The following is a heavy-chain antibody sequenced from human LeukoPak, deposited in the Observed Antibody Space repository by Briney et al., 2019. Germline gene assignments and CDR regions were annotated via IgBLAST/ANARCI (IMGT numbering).Heavy chain of an antibody. CDR1: GYTLTELS. V-gene: IGHV1-24*01. D-gene: IGHD1-26*01. J-gene: IGHJ4*02. Sequence: ASVKVSCKVSGYTLTELSMHWVRQAPGKGLEWMGGFDPEDGETIYAQKFQGRVTMTEDTSTDTAYMELSSLRSEDTAVYYCATIIITSGSYFRAFDYWGQGTLVTVSS. CDR3: ATIIITSGSYFRAFDY. CDR2: FDPEDGET.